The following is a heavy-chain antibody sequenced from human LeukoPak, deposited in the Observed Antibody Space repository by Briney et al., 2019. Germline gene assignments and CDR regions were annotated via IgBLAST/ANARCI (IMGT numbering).Heavy chain of an antibody. D-gene: IGHD6-13*01. J-gene: IGHJ4*02. Sequence: GESLKISCKTSGYIFSTYWIGWVRQMPGKGLEWMGVIYPDDSDTRYSPSFQGQVTISADKSIDTAYLQWSSLKASDTAMYYCARHSSSWSYAPAIDYWGQGTLVSASS. CDR1: GYIFSTYW. CDR3: ARHSSSWSYAPAIDY. V-gene: IGHV5-51*01. CDR2: IYPDDSDT.